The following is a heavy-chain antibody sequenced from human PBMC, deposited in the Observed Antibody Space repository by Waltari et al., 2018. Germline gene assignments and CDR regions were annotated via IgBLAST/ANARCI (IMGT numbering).Heavy chain of an antibody. CDR3: ARSVDY. V-gene: IGHV3-74*01. CDR2: INNDGSTT. Sequence: EVQLVESGGGLVQPGGSLRLSCAASGFTFTTYWMHWVRQAPGKGLVWVSSINNDGSTTFYADSVKGRFTISRDSAKNTLYLQMNSLRADDTALYYCARSVDYWGQGTLVTVSS. J-gene: IGHJ4*02. CDR1: GFTFTTYW.